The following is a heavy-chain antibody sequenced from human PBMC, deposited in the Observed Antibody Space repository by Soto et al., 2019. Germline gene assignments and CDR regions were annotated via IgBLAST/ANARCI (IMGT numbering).Heavy chain of an antibody. CDR2: IWFDGSKT. D-gene: IGHD2-21*01. CDR3: ERVNGGDCYNGVTLDY. CDR1: GFTFSSFG. V-gene: IGHV3-33*01. J-gene: IGHJ4*01. Sequence: QVHLVESGGDVVQPGRSLRLSCAASGFTFSSFGMHWVRQAPGKGLEWVAGIWFDGSKTYYADSVRGRFTISRDNSRDKVDLEMNSVRPDDTAVYYCERVNGGDCYNGVTLDYRGQGTLVT.